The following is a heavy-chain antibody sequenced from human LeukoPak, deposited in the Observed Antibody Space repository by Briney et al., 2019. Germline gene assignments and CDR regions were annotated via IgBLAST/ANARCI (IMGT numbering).Heavy chain of an antibody. D-gene: IGHD2-2*01. V-gene: IGHV3-23*01. CDR3: AKGHIVVVPAAIGWFDP. Sequence: PGGSLRLSCAASGFTFSSYAMSWVRQAPGKGLEWVSAISGSGGSTYYADSVKGRFTISRDNSKNTLYLQMNSLRAEDTAVYYCAKGHIVVVPAAIGWFDPWGQGTLVTVSS. CDR1: GFTFSSYA. CDR2: ISGSGGST. J-gene: IGHJ5*02.